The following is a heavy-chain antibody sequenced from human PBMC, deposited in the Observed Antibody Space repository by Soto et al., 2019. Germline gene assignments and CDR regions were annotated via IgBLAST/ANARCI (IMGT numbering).Heavy chain of an antibody. V-gene: IGHV1-69*01. J-gene: IGHJ3*02. D-gene: IGHD2-2*01. CDR2: SIPIFGTA. CDR1: GGTFSSYA. Sequence: QVQLVQSGAEVKKPGSSVKVSCKASGGTFSSYAISWVRQAPGPGLAWMGGSIPIFGTANYAQKFQGRVTITADESTSTAYMELSSLRSEDTAVYYCARVHTAAAYDAFDIWGQGTMVTVSS. CDR3: ARVHTAAAYDAFDI.